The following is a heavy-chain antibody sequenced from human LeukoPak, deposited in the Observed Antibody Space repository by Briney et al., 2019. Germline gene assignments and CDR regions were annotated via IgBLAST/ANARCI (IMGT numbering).Heavy chain of an antibody. Sequence: GGSRRLSCEVSGFTFTDYWMNWVRQAPGKEPEWVASIRQDGSEKTYVDSVKGRFTISRDNTKNSLSLQLNGLRSEDTAVYYCARDGTAAGLYFDLWGQGTLVTVSS. J-gene: IGHJ4*01. CDR1: GFTFTDYW. CDR3: ARDGTAAGLYFDL. D-gene: IGHD6-13*01. CDR2: IRQDGSEK. V-gene: IGHV3-7*01.